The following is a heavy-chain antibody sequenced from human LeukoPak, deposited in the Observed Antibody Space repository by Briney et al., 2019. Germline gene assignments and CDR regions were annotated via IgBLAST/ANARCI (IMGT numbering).Heavy chain of an antibody. CDR3: ATSGVMYSSSAASNYYYYYGMDV. D-gene: IGHD6-6*01. V-gene: IGHV1-24*01. Sequence: GASVKVSCKASGYTFTSYDINWVRQAPGQGLEWMGGFDPEDGETIYAQKFQGRVTMTEDTSTDTAYMELSSLRSEDTAVYYCATSGVMYSSSAASNYYYYYGMDVWGQGTTVTVSS. CDR1: GYTFTSYD. CDR2: FDPEDGET. J-gene: IGHJ6*02.